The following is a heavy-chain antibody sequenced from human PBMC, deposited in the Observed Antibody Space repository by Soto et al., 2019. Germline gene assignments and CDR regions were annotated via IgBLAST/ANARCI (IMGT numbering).Heavy chain of an antibody. V-gene: IGHV3-23*01. CDR2: ISGSDST. CDR3: ASTSLYCSSTSCYSAPGVDY. J-gene: IGHJ4*02. CDR1: GFTFSSYA. D-gene: IGHD2-2*01. Sequence: GGSLRLSCAASGFTFSSYAMSWVRQAPGKGLEWVSGISGSDSTYYADSVKGRFTISRDNSKNTLYLQMNSLRAEDTAVYYCASTSLYCSSTSCYSAPGVDYWGQGTLVTVSS.